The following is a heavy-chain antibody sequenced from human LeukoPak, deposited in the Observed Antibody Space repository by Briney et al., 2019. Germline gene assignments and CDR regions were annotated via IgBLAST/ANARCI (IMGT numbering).Heavy chain of an antibody. CDR1: GFTFSSYG. V-gene: IGHV3-30*18. J-gene: IGHJ4*02. CDR3: AKDKDYRVGATKSGFDY. Sequence: GGSLRLSCAASGFTFSSYGMHWVRQAPGKGLEWVAVISYDGSNKYYADSVKGRFTISRDNSKNTLYLQMNSLRAEDTAVYYCAKDKDYRVGATKSGFDYWGQGTLVTVSS. D-gene: IGHD1-26*01. CDR2: ISYDGSNK.